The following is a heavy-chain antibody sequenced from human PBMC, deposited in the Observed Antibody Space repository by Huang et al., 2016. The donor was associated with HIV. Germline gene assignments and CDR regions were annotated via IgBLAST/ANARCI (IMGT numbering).Heavy chain of an antibody. D-gene: IGHD2-15*01. J-gene: IGHJ4*02. CDR1: GGSISSSSYY. Sequence: QLQLQESGPGLVKPSETLSLTCTVSGGSISSSSYYWGWIRQPPGKGLEWIGSFYYSGSTYYNPALKSRVTISVDTSKNQFSLKLSSVTAADTAVYYCRGDIVVVIAATRYYFDYWGQGTLVTVSS. CDR3: RGDIVVVIAATRYYFDY. CDR2: FYYSGST. V-gene: IGHV4-39*01.